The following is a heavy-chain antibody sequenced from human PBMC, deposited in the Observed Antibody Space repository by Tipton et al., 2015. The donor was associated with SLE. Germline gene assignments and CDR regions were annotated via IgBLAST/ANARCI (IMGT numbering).Heavy chain of an antibody. V-gene: IGHV3-23*01. J-gene: IGHJ4*02. CDR3: ARDGVAVPGPYFEY. D-gene: IGHD6-19*01. Sequence: SLRLSCAASGFTFSIYAMSWVRQAPGKGLEWVSAISGSGGSTYYADSVKGRFTISRDNSKNTLYLQMNSLRAEDTAVYYCARDGVAVPGPYFEYWGQGTLVTVSS. CDR1: GFTFSIYA. CDR2: ISGSGGST.